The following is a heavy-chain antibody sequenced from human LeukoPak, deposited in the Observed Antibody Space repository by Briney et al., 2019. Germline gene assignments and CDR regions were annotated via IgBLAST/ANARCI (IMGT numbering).Heavy chain of an antibody. CDR1: GGSFSGYY. D-gene: IGHD3-3*01. Sequence: SETLSLTCAVYGGSFSGYYWSWIRQPPGKGLEWIGEINHSGCTNYNPSLKSRVTISVDTSKNQFSLKLSSVTAADTAVYYCARGRILHYWGQGTLVTVSS. CDR2: INHSGCT. V-gene: IGHV4-34*01. J-gene: IGHJ4*02. CDR3: ARGRILHY.